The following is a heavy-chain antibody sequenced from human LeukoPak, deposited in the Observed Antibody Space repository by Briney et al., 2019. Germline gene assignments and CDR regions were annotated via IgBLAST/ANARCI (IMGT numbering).Heavy chain of an antibody. Sequence: GGSLRLSCAASGFTFSGYAMSWVRQAPGKGLEWVSSIKGSGGSTYYADSVKGRFTISRDNSKNTLYLQMNSLRAEDTAVYYCAKASMNTIFGVVTSYPYYFDYWGQGTLVTVSS. CDR2: IKGSGGST. D-gene: IGHD3-3*01. CDR1: GFTFSGYA. V-gene: IGHV3-23*01. J-gene: IGHJ4*02. CDR3: AKASMNTIFGVVTSYPYYFDY.